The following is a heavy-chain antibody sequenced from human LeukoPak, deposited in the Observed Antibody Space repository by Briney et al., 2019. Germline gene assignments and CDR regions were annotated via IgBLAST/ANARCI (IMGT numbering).Heavy chain of an antibody. Sequence: RSGTLSLTCTVSGGSISSYYWSWIRQPPGKGLEWIGYIYYSGSTNYNPSLKSRVTISVATSKNQFSLKLSSVTAADTAVYYCASSTGYSSGWTPMDYYGMDVWGQGTTVTVSS. V-gene: IGHV4-59*01. CDR3: ASSTGYSSGWTPMDYYGMDV. CDR2: IYYSGST. D-gene: IGHD6-19*01. J-gene: IGHJ6*02. CDR1: GGSISSYY.